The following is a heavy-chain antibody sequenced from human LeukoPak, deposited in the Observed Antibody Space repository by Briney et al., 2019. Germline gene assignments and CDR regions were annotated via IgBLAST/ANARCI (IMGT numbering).Heavy chain of an antibody. V-gene: IGHV3-30*02. J-gene: IGHJ4*02. CDR1: GFTFSDFG. CDR2: IRRDGDVI. D-gene: IGHD2-21*01. Sequence: GGSLRLSCEAAGFTFSDFGMHWVRQAPGKGLEWVAFIRRDGDVIYYADSVKGRFTTSRDNSRNMVYLQLNSLRPEDTAIYYCAKDFIRILALIPWDYWGQGTLVTVSP. CDR3: AKDFIRILALIPWDY.